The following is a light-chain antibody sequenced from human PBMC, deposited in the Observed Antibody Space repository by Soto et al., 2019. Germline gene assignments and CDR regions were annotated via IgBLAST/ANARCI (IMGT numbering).Light chain of an antibody. Sequence: DLQMTQSPSSLSASVGDRVTITCRSSQSISTLLNWYQQKVGKAPKLLIYAASSLQSGVPSRFSGSGSGKDFTLTISSLQPEDFATYYCQQTYTTPVTFGGGTKVEIK. CDR2: AAS. CDR1: QSISTL. CDR3: QQTYTTPVT. V-gene: IGKV1-39*01. J-gene: IGKJ4*01.